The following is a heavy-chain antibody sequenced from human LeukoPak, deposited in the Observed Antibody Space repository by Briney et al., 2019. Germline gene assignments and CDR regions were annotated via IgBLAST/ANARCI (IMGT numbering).Heavy chain of an antibody. CDR2: ISSSSSTI. CDR3: ATLGGYNLVY. V-gene: IGHV3-48*01. CDR1: GFTFSSYA. Sequence: PGGSLRLSCAASGFTFSSYAMSWVRQAPGKGLEWVSYISSSSSTIYYADSVKGRFTISRDNAKNSLYLQMNSLRAEDTAVYYCATLGGYNLVYWGQGTLVTVSS. J-gene: IGHJ4*02. D-gene: IGHD5-24*01.